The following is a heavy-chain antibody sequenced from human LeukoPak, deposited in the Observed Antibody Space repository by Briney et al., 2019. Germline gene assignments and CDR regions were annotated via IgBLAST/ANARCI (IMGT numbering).Heavy chain of an antibody. V-gene: IGHV3-53*04. J-gene: IGHJ4*02. CDR1: GFTFNNYA. Sequence: AGGSLRLSCAASGFTFNNYAMTWVRQAPGKGLEWVSVIYSGGSIYYADSVKGRFTISRHNSKNTLYLQMNSLRTEDTAVYYCASGSRFDYWGQGTLVTVSS. CDR2: IYSGGSI. D-gene: IGHD5/OR15-5a*01. CDR3: ASGSRFDY.